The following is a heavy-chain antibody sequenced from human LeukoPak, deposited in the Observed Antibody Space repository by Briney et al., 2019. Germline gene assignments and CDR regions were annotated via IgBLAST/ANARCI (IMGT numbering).Heavy chain of an antibody. D-gene: IGHD6-19*01. CDR2: IYPGDSDT. J-gene: IGHJ3*02. Sequence: GESLKISCKGSGYSFTSYWIGWVRQMPGKGLEWMGIIYPGDSDTRYSPSFQGQVTISADKSISTAYLQWSSLKASDTAMYYCASSYSSGWYRGDAFDIWGQGTMVTVSS. V-gene: IGHV5-51*01. CDR1: GYSFTSYW. CDR3: ASSYSSGWYRGDAFDI.